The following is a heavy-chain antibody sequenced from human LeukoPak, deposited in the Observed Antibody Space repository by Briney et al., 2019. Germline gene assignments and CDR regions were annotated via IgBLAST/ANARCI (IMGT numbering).Heavy chain of an antibody. Sequence: GGSLGLSCEASGFTFTRYDMHWVRQAPGKGLEWVAFIRYDGSNKYYADSVKGRFTISRDNSKNTLYLQMNSLRAEDTAVYYCAKDFTGTTIGAFDIWGQGTMVTVSS. V-gene: IGHV3-30*02. D-gene: IGHD1-7*01. CDR1: GFTFTRYD. CDR3: AKDFTGTTIGAFDI. CDR2: IRYDGSNK. J-gene: IGHJ3*02.